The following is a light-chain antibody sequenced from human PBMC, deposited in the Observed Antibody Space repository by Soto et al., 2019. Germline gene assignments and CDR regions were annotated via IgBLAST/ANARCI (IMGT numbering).Light chain of an antibody. J-gene: IGKJ5*01. V-gene: IGKV1-33*01. CDR2: DAS. CDR1: QGVRNY. CDR3: QQYNNWPPIT. Sequence: DIQLTQSPSSLSASVGDRVTFTCQASQGVRNYLNWYQQKSGQAPKLLIHDASNLQTGVPSRFSGSGSGTDFTLTISSLQSEDFAVYYCQQYNNWPPITFGQGTRLEIK.